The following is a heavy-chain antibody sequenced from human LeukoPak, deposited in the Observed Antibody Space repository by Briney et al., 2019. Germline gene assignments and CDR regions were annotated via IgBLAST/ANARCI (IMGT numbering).Heavy chain of an antibody. CDR2: IKQDGSEK. Sequence: PGGTLRLSCVASVFTFSNYLMSGVRQAPGKGLEGVTKIKQDGSEKYYVDSVKGRFTTYRDNTKNSLYLQMNRLRAEDTAVYYCARDLVAATPGVTDWGQGTLVTVSS. CDR3: ARDLVAATPGVTD. D-gene: IGHD2-15*01. CDR1: VFTFSNYL. J-gene: IGHJ4*02. V-gene: IGHV3-7*04.